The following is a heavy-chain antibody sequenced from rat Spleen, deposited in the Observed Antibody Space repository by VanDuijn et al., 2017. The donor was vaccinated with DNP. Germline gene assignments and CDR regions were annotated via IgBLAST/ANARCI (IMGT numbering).Heavy chain of an antibody. CDR1: GYSITSYY. V-gene: IGHV3-1*01. CDR2: IRYTGST. J-gene: IGHJ2*01. CDR3: ATHKGSSSSYAMDA. Sequence: EVQLQESGPGLVKPSQSLSLTCSVTGYSITSYYWGWIRKFPGNKMEWIGHIRYTGSTSYNPSLKSRVSIGRDTSKNQFFLQLNSVTAEYTATDYCATHKGSSSSYAMDAWGQGVMVTVSS. D-gene: IGHD1-2*01.